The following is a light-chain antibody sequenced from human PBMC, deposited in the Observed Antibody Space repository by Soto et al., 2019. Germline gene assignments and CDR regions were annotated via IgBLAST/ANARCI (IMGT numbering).Light chain of an antibody. CDR2: ANS. CDR1: SSNIGAGYD. Sequence: QSVLTQPPSVSGAPGQWVTISCTGSSSNIGAGYDVHWYQQPPGTAPKLLIHANSNRPSGVPDRFSGSKSGTSASLAITGLQAEDEADYYCQSYDSSLSGYVFGTGTKVTVL. J-gene: IGLJ1*01. CDR3: QSYDSSLSGYV. V-gene: IGLV1-40*01.